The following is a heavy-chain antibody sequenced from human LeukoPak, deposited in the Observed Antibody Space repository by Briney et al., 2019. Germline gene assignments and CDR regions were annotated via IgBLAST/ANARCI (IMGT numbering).Heavy chain of an antibody. D-gene: IGHD3-10*01. Sequence: PGGSLRLSCAASGFTVSSNYMTWVRQAPGKGLEWVSVIYSGGSTYYAASVKGRFTISRDNSKNTLYLQMNSLRAEDTAVYYCARSGLKGVYGLASWGQGTLVTVSS. CDR1: GFTVSSNY. CDR3: ARSGLKGVYGLAS. J-gene: IGHJ5*02. CDR2: IYSGGST. V-gene: IGHV3-53*01.